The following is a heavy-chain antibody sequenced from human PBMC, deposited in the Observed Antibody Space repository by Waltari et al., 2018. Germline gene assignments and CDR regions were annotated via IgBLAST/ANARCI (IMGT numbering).Heavy chain of an antibody. V-gene: IGHV4-38-2*01. CDR3: ARNSGNYSFFY. J-gene: IGHJ4*02. D-gene: IGHD1-26*01. Sequence: QVQLQESGPGLVKPSETLSLTCAVSGYSISSGYFWGWIRQPPGKGLEGIGSIYHRGRTYYNPSLNSRVTISVDTSKNQFSRKLSSVTAADTAVYYCARNSGNYSFFYWGQGTLVTVSS. CDR2: IYHRGRT. CDR1: GYSISSGYF.